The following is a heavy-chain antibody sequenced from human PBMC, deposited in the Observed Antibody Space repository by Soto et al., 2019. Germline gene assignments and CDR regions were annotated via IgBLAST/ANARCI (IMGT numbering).Heavy chain of an antibody. J-gene: IGHJ5*02. D-gene: IGHD3-16*01. V-gene: IGHV1-46*01. CDR2: IDPSGVTT. CDR1: GYTFTSYY. Sequence: QEQLVQSGAEVKKPGVSVKVSCKASGYTFTSYYIHWVRQVPGQGPEWMGMIDPSGVTTKSAQKFQGRITLTRDTSTSTVYMELSSLRTEDTAVYYCARLYVKWFDPWGQGTLVTVSS. CDR3: ARLYVKWFDP.